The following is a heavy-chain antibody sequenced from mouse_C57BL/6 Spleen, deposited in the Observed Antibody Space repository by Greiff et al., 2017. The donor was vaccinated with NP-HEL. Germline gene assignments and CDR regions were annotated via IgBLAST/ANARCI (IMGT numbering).Heavy chain of an antibody. CDR2: IDPSDSET. CDR3: ARMWSHWYFDV. J-gene: IGHJ1*03. CDR1: GYTFTSYW. D-gene: IGHD1-1*02. Sequence: VQLQQPGAELVRPGSSVKLSCKASGYTFTSYWMHWVKQRPIQGLEWIGNIDPSDSETHYNQKFKDKATLTVDKSSSTAYMQLSSLTSEDSAVYYCARMWSHWYFDVWGTGTTVTVSS. V-gene: IGHV1-52*01.